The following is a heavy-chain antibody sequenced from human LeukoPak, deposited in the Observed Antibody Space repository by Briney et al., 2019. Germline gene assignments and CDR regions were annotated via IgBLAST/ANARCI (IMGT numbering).Heavy chain of an antibody. D-gene: IGHD3-22*01. CDR3: ARDRGYYDSSGYDY. Sequence: GGSLRLSCAASGFTFSSYSMNWVRQAPGKGLEWVSYISSSSSTIYYADSVKGRFTISRDNAKNSLYLQMNSLRAEDTAVYYCARDRGYYDSSGYDYWGQGTLVTVSS. J-gene: IGHJ4*02. CDR2: ISSSSSTI. V-gene: IGHV3-48*04. CDR1: GFTFSSYS.